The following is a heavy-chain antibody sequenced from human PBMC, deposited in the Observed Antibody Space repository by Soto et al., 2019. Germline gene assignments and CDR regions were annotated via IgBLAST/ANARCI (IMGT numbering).Heavy chain of an antibody. Sequence: QVQLVESGGGVVQPGGSLSLSCTASGFTFTTFGIHWVRQAPGKGLEWVALISYDGHNKYYSDSVKGRFTISRDNYKNTLSLQMNGLRAEDTAVYYCAKDLQAYGDYNYYYYGMDVW. CDR3: AKDLQAYGDYNYYYYGMDV. V-gene: IGHV3-30*18. CDR2: ISYDGHNK. J-gene: IGHJ6*01. D-gene: IGHD4-17*01. CDR1: GFTFTTFG.